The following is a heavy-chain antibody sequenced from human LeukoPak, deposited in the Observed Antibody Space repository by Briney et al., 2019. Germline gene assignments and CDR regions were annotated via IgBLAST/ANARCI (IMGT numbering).Heavy chain of an antibody. Sequence: SETLSLTCAVSGGSMSSGTYYWKWIRQHQGKGLEWVGCIYYSGNTFYNPSLESRITISLDTSKNQFSLRLTSVTPADTAVYYCRRGKFYGDYEDYWGQGTLVTVSS. D-gene: IGHD4-17*01. J-gene: IGHJ4*02. V-gene: IGHV4-31*11. CDR1: GGSMSSGTYY. CDR2: IYYSGNT. CDR3: RRGKFYGDYEDY.